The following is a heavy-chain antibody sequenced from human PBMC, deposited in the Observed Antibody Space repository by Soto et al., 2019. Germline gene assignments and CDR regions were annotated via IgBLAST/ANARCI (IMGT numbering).Heavy chain of an antibody. CDR3: ASHPAGFPTWSES. J-gene: IGHJ5*01. CDR2: LYYIGSA. Sequence: SETLSLTCTVSVGSISRGGYYSRWIRQHPGKGLEWIGYLYYIGSAGYHTSLKRRVTISVDTSKNPCSLKLSSVTAADTALCYCASHPAGFPTWSESWAQGTVVTVSS. CDR1: VGSISRGGYY. D-gene: IGHD6-13*01. V-gene: IGHV4-31*03.